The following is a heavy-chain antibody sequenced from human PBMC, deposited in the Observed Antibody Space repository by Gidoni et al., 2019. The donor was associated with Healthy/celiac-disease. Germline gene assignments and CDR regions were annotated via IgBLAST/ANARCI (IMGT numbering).Heavy chain of an antibody. Sequence: VQLLESGGGLVQPGGSLSISGGASGFPFSSYAMSLVRQAPGKGLEWVSAISGSGVSTSYADTVKGRFTISRDNSKNTLYLQMNSLRAEDTAVYYCAKDRYSKGWFDPWGQGTLVTVSS. CDR1: GFPFSSYA. CDR2: ISGSGVST. CDR3: AKDRYSKGWFDP. J-gene: IGHJ5*02. V-gene: IGHV3-23*01. D-gene: IGHD4-4*01.